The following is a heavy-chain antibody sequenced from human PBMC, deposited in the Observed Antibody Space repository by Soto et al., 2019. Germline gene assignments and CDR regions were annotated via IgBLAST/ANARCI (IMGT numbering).Heavy chain of an antibody. CDR1: KFTFSSYG. D-gene: IGHD5-18*01. V-gene: IGHV3-30*18. CDR3: AKGRGYSYGSAFDI. J-gene: IGHJ3*02. Sequence: QVQLVESGGGVVQPGRSLRLSCAASKFTFSSYGMHWLRQAPGKGLEWVAVISDDGRNKYYADSVKGRFTISRDNSKNTLYFQMNSLRAEDTAVYYCAKGRGYSYGSAFDIWGQGTMVTVSS. CDR2: ISDDGRNK.